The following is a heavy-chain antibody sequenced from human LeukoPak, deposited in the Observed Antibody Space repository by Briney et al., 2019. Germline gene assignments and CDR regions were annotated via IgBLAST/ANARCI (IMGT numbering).Heavy chain of an antibody. CDR3: AXVSFCSGSSCYAGHDY. CDR1: GGTFTSYA. Sequence: SVKVSCKASGGTFTSYAISWVRQAPGQGLEWMGRIIPIFGTANYAQKFQGRVTITADKSTSTAYMELSSLRSEDTAVYYCAXVSFCSGSSCYAGHDYWGQGTLVTVSS. V-gene: IGHV1-69*06. CDR2: IIPIFGTA. D-gene: IGHD2-15*01. J-gene: IGHJ4*02.